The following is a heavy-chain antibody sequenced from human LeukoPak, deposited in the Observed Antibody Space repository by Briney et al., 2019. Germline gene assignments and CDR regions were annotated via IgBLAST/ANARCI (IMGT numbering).Heavy chain of an antibody. CDR1: GFTFSSYW. D-gene: IGHD3-16*02. V-gene: IGHV3-7*01. Sequence: PGGSLRLSCAASGFTFSSYWMSWVRQAPGKGLEWVANIKQDGSEKYYVDSVKGRFTISRDNAKNSLYLQMNSLRAEDTAVYYCARDSHYDYVWGSYRGDYWGQGTLVTVSS. CDR3: ARDSHYDYVWGSYRGDY. J-gene: IGHJ4*02. CDR2: IKQDGSEK.